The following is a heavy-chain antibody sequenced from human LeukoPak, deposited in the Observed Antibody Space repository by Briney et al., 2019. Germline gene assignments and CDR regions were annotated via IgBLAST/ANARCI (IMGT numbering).Heavy chain of an antibody. CDR2: IYYSGST. J-gene: IGHJ6*03. D-gene: IGHD3-22*01. Sequence: SETLSLTCTVSGGSISSGGYYWSWIRQHPGKGLEWIGYIYYSGSTYYNPSLKSRVTISVDTSKNQFSLKLSSVTAADTAVYYCASKSSGYYYGGYYYYYMDVWGKGTTVTVSS. CDR3: ASKSSGYYYGGYYYYYMDV. CDR1: GGSISSGGYY. V-gene: IGHV4-31*03.